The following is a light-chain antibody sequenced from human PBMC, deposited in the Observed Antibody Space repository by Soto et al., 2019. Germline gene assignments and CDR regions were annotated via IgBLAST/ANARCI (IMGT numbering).Light chain of an antibody. Sequence: EILLTQSPGTLSFSPWERGTLSCRASQNLGTLYLAWFQQKSGQAPRLLIYSASRRATGIPDRFTGSGSGTDFTLTINRVEPEDFAVYFCQQYAGSPRTFGQGTKVDI. CDR2: SAS. V-gene: IGKV3-20*01. CDR3: QQYAGSPRT. J-gene: IGKJ1*01. CDR1: QNLGTLY.